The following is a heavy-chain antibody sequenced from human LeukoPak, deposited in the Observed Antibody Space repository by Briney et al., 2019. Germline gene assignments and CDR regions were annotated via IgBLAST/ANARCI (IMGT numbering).Heavy chain of an antibody. CDR2: ISGSGSTI. D-gene: IGHD1-7*01. Sequence: GGSLRLSCAASGFIFSDYYMGWIRQAPGKGLEWVSYISGSGSTIFYADSVKGRFTISRDNAKNSMHLQMNSLRAEDTAVYYCGRDFGLSGTKRSFDIWGQGTMVTVSS. CDR3: GRDFGLSGTKRSFDI. CDR1: GFIFSDYY. V-gene: IGHV3-11*01. J-gene: IGHJ3*02.